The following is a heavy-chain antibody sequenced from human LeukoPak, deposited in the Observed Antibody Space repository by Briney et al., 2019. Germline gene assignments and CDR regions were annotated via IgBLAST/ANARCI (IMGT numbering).Heavy chain of an antibody. J-gene: IGHJ4*02. D-gene: IGHD3-22*01. CDR3: AKDTRRGLYYDSSGSLDC. CDR1: GFTFSSYA. Sequence: GGSLRLSCAASGFTFSSYAMSWVRQAPGKGLEWVSAISGSGGSTYYADSVKGRFTISRDNSKNTLYLQMNSLRAEDTAVYYCAKDTRRGLYYDSSGSLDCWGQGTLVTVSS. CDR2: ISGSGGST. V-gene: IGHV3-23*01.